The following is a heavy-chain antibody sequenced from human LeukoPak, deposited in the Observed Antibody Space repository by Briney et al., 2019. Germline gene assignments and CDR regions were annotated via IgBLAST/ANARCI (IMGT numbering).Heavy chain of an antibody. V-gene: IGHV3-21*01. D-gene: IGHD4-17*01. J-gene: IGHJ4*02. CDR3: ARDPYDDYDY. Sequence: GGTLRLSCAASGFTFSTYRMNWGRQAAGKGVEWVSSISSSSGYIYYADSVKGRFTISRDNAKSSLSLQMNSLRAEDTAVYYCARDPYDDYDYWGQGTLVTVSS. CDR1: GFTFSTYR. CDR2: ISSSSGYI.